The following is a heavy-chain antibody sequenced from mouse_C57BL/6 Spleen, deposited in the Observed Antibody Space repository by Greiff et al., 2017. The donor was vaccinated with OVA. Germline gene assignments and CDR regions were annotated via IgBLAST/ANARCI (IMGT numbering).Heavy chain of an antibody. J-gene: IGHJ4*01. CDR3: ARGNSNYDDAMDY. CDR1: GYTFTGYG. D-gene: IGHD2-5*01. Sequence: VQLQQSGAELARPGASVKLSCKASGYTFTGYGISWVKQRTGQGLEWIGEIYPRSGNTYYNEKFKGKATLTADKSSSTAYMELRSLTSEDSAVYFCARGNSNYDDAMDYWGQGTSVTVSS. CDR2: IYPRSGNT. V-gene: IGHV1-81*01.